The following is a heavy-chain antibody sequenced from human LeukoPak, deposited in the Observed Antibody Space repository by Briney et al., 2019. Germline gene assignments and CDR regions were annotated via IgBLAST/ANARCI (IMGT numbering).Heavy chain of an antibody. D-gene: IGHD3-22*01. V-gene: IGHV4-34*01. CDR1: GGSFSGYY. CDR3: ARDRRSGSLYYYYYYGMDV. CDR2: INHSGST. J-gene: IGHJ6*02. Sequence: SETLSLTCAVYGGSFSGYYWSWIRQPPGKGLEWTGEINHSGSTNYNPSLKSRVTISVDTSKNQFSLKLSSVTAADTAVYYCARDRRSGSLYYYYYYGMDVWGQGTTVTVSS.